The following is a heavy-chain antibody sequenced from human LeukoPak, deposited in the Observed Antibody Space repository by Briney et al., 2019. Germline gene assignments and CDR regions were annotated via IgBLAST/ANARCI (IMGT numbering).Heavy chain of an antibody. J-gene: IGHJ4*02. CDR2: ISSSGSTI. CDR3: TRTAYCGGDCSLS. Sequence: GGSLRLSCAASGFTFSSYGMSWVRQAPGKGLEWVSAISSSGSTIYYADSVKGRFTISRDNAKNSLYLQMNSLKTEDTAVYYCTRTAYCGGDCSLSWGQGTLVTVSS. CDR1: GFTFSSYG. D-gene: IGHD2-21*02. V-gene: IGHV3-21*04.